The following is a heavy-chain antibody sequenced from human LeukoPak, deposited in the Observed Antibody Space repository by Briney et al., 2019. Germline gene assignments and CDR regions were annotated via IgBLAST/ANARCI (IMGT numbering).Heavy chain of an antibody. V-gene: IGHV3-23*01. J-gene: IGHJ4*02. CDR2: ISGSGGST. CDR3: ANTVTVWFGELPGYFDY. Sequence: PGGSLRLSCAASGFTFSSYAMSWVRQAPGKGLEWVSAISGSGGSTYYADSVKGRFTISRDNSKNTLYLQMNSLRAEDTAVYYCANTVTVWFGELPGYFDYWGQGTLVTVSS. CDR1: GFTFSSYA. D-gene: IGHD3-10*01.